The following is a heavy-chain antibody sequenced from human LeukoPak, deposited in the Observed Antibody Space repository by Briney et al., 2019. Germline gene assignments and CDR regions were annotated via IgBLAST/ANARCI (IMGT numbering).Heavy chain of an antibody. D-gene: IGHD4-23*01. Sequence: GGSLRLSCAASGFTFSIYAMSWVRQAPGKGLEWVSAISGSGGTAYYADSVKGRFTISRDNSKNTLYLQMNSLRAEDTAVYYCAKAHSLYGGNFDAFDIWGQGTMVTVSS. CDR1: GFTFSIYA. CDR2: ISGSGGTA. J-gene: IGHJ3*02. CDR3: AKAHSLYGGNFDAFDI. V-gene: IGHV3-23*01.